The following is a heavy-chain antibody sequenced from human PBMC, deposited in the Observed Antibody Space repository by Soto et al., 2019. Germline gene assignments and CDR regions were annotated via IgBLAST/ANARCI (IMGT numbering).Heavy chain of an antibody. CDR2: IYHSGGT. V-gene: IGHV4-30-2*01. CDR3: ARDSLTGYYFDY. CDR1: GGSISSGGYS. J-gene: IGHJ4*02. Sequence: PSETLSLTCAVSGGSISSGGYSWNWIRQPPGKGLEWIGYIYHSGGTYYNPSLKSRVAISVDKSKNQFSLKLSSVTAADTAVYYCARDSLTGYYFDYWGQGMLVTAS. D-gene: IGHD3-9*01.